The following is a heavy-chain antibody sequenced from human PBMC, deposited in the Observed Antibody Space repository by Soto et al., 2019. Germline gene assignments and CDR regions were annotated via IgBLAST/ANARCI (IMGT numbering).Heavy chain of an antibody. CDR1: GASISSYY. CDR3: ATLYGDTDY. J-gene: IGHJ4*02. V-gene: IGHV4-59*01. Sequence: ETLSLTCPVSGASISSYYWSWIRQPPGKGLEWIGYIYYSGSTNYNPSLKSRVTISVDTSKNQFSLKLSSVTAADTAVYYCATLYGDTDYWGQGTLVTVYS. D-gene: IGHD4-17*01. CDR2: IYYSGST.